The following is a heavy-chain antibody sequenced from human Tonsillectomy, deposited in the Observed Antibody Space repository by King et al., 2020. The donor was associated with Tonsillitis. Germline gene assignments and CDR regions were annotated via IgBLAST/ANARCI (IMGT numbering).Heavy chain of an antibody. J-gene: IGHJ4*02. D-gene: IGHD3-16*01. CDR3: ARAETLTALGLWVY. CDR1: GGTFNNYP. CDR2: IMPIFGTT. Sequence: QLVQSGSDVKKPGSSVKVACKASGGTFNNYPISWVRLAPGQGLEWMGGIMPIFGTTKYAQKFQGRVTITADESTSTGYMDLSSLTSEDTAVYYCARAETLTALGLWVYWGQGTLVTVSP. V-gene: IGHV1-69*01.